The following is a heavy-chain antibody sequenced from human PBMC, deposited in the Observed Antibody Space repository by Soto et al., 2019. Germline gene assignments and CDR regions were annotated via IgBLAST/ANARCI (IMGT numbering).Heavy chain of an antibody. CDR3: VRDGRNYYGMDV. Sequence: GGSLRLSCEASGFTLSSYWMQWVRQAPGKGLVWVSFISSDGTTTYYADSVKGRFTVSRDNAKNTLSLQMNSLRAEDTAVYYCVRDGRNYYGMDVWGQGTTVTVSS. CDR1: GFTLSSYW. V-gene: IGHV3-74*01. J-gene: IGHJ6*02. CDR2: ISSDGTTT.